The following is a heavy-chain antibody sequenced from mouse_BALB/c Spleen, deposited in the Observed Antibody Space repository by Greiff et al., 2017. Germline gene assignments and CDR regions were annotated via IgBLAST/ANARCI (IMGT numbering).Heavy chain of an antibody. CDR2: ISNGGGST. D-gene: IGHD2-3*01. CDR3: ARGYSYYYAMDY. Sequence: VMLVESGGGLVPPGGSLKLSCAASGFTFSSYTMSWVRQTPEKRLEWVAYISNGGGSTYYPDTVKGRFTISRDNAKNTLYLQMSSLKSEDTAMYYCARGYSYYYAMDYWGQGTSVTVSS. CDR1: GFTFSSYT. J-gene: IGHJ4*01. V-gene: IGHV5-12-2*01.